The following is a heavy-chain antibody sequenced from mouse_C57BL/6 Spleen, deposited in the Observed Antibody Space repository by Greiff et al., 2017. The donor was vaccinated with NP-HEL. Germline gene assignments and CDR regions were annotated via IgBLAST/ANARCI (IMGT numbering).Heavy chain of an antibody. Sequence: EVKLQESGPELVKPGASVKMSCKASGYTFTDYNMHWVKQSHGKSLAWIGYINHNNGGTSSNQKFKGKATLTVNKSSSTAYMELRSLTSEDSAVYYCASSPQLLRSFAYWGQGTLVTVSA. J-gene: IGHJ3*01. D-gene: IGHD1-1*01. CDR1: GYTFTDYN. V-gene: IGHV1-22*01. CDR2: INHNNGGT. CDR3: ASSPQLLRSFAY.